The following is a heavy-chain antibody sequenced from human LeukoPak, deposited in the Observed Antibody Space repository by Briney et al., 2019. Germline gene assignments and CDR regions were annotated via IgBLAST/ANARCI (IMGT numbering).Heavy chain of an antibody. V-gene: IGHV3-23*01. D-gene: IGHD3-22*01. Sequence: GGSLRLSCAASGFTFSSYAMSWVRQAPGKGLEWVSAISGSGGSTYYADSVKGRFTISRDNSKKTVYLQMNSLRAEDTAVYYCARRLYYYDSSGYPVYYFDYWGQGTLVTVSS. CDR3: ARRLYYYDSSGYPVYYFDY. CDR1: GFTFSSYA. J-gene: IGHJ4*02. CDR2: ISGSGGST.